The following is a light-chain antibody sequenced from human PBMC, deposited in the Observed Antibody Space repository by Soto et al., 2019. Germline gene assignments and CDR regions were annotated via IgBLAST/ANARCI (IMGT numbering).Light chain of an antibody. CDR1: SSNIGAEYD. CDR2: GDN. V-gene: IGLV1-40*01. CDR3: QSYDSSLTTFV. J-gene: IGLJ1*01. Sequence: QSVLTQPPSISAAPGQTVTISCTGSSSNIGAEYDVHWYQQLPGTAPKRLIYGDNNRPSGVPDRFSGSKSGTSASLAITGLQPEDEADYYCQSYDSSLTTFVFGTGTKVTVL.